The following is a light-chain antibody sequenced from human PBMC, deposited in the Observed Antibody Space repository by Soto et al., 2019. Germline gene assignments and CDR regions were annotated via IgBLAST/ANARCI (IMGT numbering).Light chain of an antibody. V-gene: IGKV3-15*01. J-gene: IGKJ1*01. Sequence: EIVITKSASAVSVPPGERATLSCRASQRVSTKLAWYQHKPGQAPRRLIYGASKRATGIPARFSGIGSGTEFTLTISSLQSEDSAVYYCQQHYDWLTWTFGQGTKADI. CDR3: QQHYDWLTWT. CDR1: QRVSTK. CDR2: GAS.